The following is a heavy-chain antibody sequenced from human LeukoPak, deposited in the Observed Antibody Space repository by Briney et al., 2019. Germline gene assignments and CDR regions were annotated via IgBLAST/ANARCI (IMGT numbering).Heavy chain of an antibody. V-gene: IGHV4-59*01. CDR2: ISYSGST. D-gene: IGHD1-1*01. Sequence: SETLSLTCTVSGGAISTFYWSWIRQPPGKGLEWIGHISYSGSTNYNPSLKSRVTISVDTSKNQFSLKLSSVTAADTAVYYCARDRGTWNDDGFDYWGQGTLVTVSS. CDR3: ARDRGTWNDDGFDY. CDR1: GGAISTFY. J-gene: IGHJ4*02.